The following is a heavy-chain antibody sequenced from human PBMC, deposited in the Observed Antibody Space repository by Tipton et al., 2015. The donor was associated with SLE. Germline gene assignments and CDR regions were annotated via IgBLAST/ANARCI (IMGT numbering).Heavy chain of an antibody. CDR1: GFTFSSYG. CDR2: ISSSGDDT. D-gene: IGHD3-22*01. J-gene: IGHJ4*02. CDR3: ANWAGSDSSGYYDY. V-gene: IGHV3-23*01. Sequence: SLRLSCAASGFTFSSYGMTWVRQAPGKGLEWVSVISSSGDDTHYADSVKGRFTISRDNSKHTLYLQMNSLTTEDTAVYYCANWAGSDSSGYYDYWGQGTLVTVSS.